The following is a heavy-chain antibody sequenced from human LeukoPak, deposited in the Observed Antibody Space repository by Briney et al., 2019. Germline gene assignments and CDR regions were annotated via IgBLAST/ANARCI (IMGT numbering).Heavy chain of an antibody. J-gene: IGHJ4*02. D-gene: IGHD6-19*01. CDR1: GYSISSGYY. Sequence: PSETLSLTCTVSGYSISSGYYWGWIRQPPGKGLEWIGSIYYSGSTYYNPSLKSRVTISVDTSKNQFSLKLSSVTAADTAVYYCARCGSGLSFDYWGQGTLVTVSS. CDR3: ARCGSGLSFDY. V-gene: IGHV4-38-2*02. CDR2: IYYSGST.